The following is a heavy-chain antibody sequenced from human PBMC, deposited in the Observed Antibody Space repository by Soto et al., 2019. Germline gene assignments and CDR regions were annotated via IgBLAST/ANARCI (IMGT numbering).Heavy chain of an antibody. J-gene: IGHJ4*02. CDR2: INQDGSEK. CDR1: GFTFSSYW. V-gene: IGHV3-7*03. Sequence: PGGSLRLSCAASGFTFSSYWLSWVRQAPGKGLEWVANINQDGSEKYYVDSVRGRFTISRDNAKNSLSLQMNSLRAEDTAVYYCAPDGHGDYSSDYWGQGTLVTVSS. CDR3: APDGHGDYSSDY. D-gene: IGHD4-17*01.